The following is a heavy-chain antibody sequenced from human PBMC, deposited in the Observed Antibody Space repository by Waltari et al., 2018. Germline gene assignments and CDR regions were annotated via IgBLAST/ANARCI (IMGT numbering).Heavy chain of an antibody. CDR1: GYTRTEFS. J-gene: IGHJ4*02. CDR3: ATPQGPHSSGYRTFDY. CDR2: FDPEDGET. Sequence: QVQLVQSGAEVKKPGASVKVACKVSGYTRTEFSMHWVRQAPGKGLEWMGGFDPEDGETIYAQKFQGRVTMTEDTSTDTAYMELSSLRSEDTAVYYCATPQGPHSSGYRTFDYWGQGTLVTVSS. D-gene: IGHD3-22*01. V-gene: IGHV1-24*01.